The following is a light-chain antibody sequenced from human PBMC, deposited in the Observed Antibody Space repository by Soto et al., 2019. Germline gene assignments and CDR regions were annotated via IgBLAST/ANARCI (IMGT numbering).Light chain of an antibody. CDR3: QSYDSSLSVHVV. J-gene: IGLJ2*01. V-gene: IGLV1-40*01. CDR2: GNS. Sequence: QAVVTQPPSVSGAPGKRVTISCTGSSSNIGAGYDVHWYQQPPGTAPKLLIYGNSNRPSGVPDRFSGSKSGTSASLAITGLQAEDEADYYCQSYDSSLSVHVVFGGGTKLTVL. CDR1: SSNIGAGYD.